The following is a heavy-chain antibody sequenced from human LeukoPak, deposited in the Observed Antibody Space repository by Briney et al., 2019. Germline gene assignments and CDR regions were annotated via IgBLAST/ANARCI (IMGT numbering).Heavy chain of an antibody. J-gene: IGHJ6*02. Sequence: GGSLRLSCAASGFTFSSYAMSWVRQAPGKGLEWVSDISGSGGSTSYADSVKGRFTISRDNSKNTLYLQMNSLRAEDTAIYYCARNSYYAMDVWGQGTTVTVSS. CDR2: ISGSGGST. CDR3: ARNSYYAMDV. CDR1: GFTFSSYA. V-gene: IGHV3-23*01.